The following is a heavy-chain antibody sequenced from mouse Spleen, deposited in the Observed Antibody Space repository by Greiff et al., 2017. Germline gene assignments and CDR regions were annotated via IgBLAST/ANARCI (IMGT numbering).Heavy chain of an antibody. Sequence: VQLQQPGAELVRPGSSVKLSCKASGYTFTSYWMHWVKQRPIQGLEWIGNIDPSDSETHYNQKFKDKATLTVDKSSSTAYMQLSSLTSEDSAVYYCARVYYGSSYFDYWGQGTTLTVSS. D-gene: IGHD1-1*01. V-gene: IGHV1-52*01. CDR2: IDPSDSET. CDR3: ARVYYGSSYFDY. CDR1: GYTFTSYW. J-gene: IGHJ2*01.